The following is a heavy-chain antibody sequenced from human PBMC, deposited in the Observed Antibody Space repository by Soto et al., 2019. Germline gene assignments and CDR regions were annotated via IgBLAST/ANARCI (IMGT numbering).Heavy chain of an antibody. CDR3: ARDSVALFDS. CDR2: IYSSGST. Sequence: WTWLRQPPGKGLEWIGYIYSSGSTLYNPSLKSRVIISVDTSMNHFSLRLSSVTAADTAVYYCARDSVALFDSWGQGTLVTVSS. V-gene: IGHV4-61*03. D-gene: IGHD5-12*01. J-gene: IGHJ4*02.